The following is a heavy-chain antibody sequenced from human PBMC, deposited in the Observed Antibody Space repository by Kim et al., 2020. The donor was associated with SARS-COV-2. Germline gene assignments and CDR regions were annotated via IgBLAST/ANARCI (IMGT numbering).Heavy chain of an antibody. D-gene: IGHD6-13*01. V-gene: IGHV3-33*01. Sequence: GGSLRLSCAASGFTFSSYGMHWVRQAPGKGLEWVAVIWYDGSNKYYADSVKGRFTISRDNSKNTLYLQMNSLRAEDTAVYYCARDSRYSSSWYGYGMDVWGQGPTVTVSS. CDR2: IWYDGSNK. CDR3: ARDSRYSSSWYGYGMDV. CDR1: GFTFSSYG. J-gene: IGHJ6*02.